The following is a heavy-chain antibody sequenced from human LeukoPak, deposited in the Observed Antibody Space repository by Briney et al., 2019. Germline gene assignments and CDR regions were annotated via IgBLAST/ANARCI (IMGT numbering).Heavy chain of an antibody. CDR2: ISGSGSST. CDR3: AKDRQGSGSTGAYYYYGMDV. Sequence: GGSLRLSCAASGFTFSSDAISWVRQAPGKGLEWVSVISGSGSSTYYADSVKGRFTISRDNSKNTLYLQMNSLRAEDTAVYYCAKDRQGSGSTGAYYYYGMDVWGQGTTVTVSS. CDR1: GFTFSSDA. V-gene: IGHV3-23*01. D-gene: IGHD3-10*01. J-gene: IGHJ6*02.